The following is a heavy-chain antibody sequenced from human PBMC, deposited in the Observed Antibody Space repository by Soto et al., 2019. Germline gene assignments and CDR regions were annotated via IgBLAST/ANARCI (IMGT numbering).Heavy chain of an antibody. J-gene: IGHJ3*02. D-gene: IGHD2-15*01. CDR2: ISYDGSNK. Sequence: QVQLVESGGGVVQPGRSLRLSCAASGFTFSSYAMHWVRQAPGKGLEWVAVISYDGSNKYYADSVKGRFTISRDNSKNTLYLHINSQRAEDTAVYYCAKNAHAVAAFDIWGQGTMVTVSS. V-gene: IGHV3-30-3*02. CDR1: GFTFSSYA. CDR3: AKNAHAVAAFDI.